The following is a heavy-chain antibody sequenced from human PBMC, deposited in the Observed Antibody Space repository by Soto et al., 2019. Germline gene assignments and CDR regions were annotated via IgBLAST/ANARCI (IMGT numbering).Heavy chain of an antibody. CDR2: ISYDGSNK. V-gene: IGHV3-30*18. Sequence: VQLVESGGGVVQPGRSLRLSCAASGFTFSSYGMHWVRQAPGKGLEWVAVISYDGSNKYYADSVKGRFTISRDNSKNTLYLQMNSLRAEDTAVYYCAKDYDILTGYYYYGMDVWGQGTTVTVSS. D-gene: IGHD3-9*01. CDR3: AKDYDILTGYYYYGMDV. J-gene: IGHJ6*02. CDR1: GFTFSSYG.